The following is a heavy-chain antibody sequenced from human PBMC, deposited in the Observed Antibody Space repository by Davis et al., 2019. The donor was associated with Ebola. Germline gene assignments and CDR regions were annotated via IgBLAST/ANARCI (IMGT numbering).Heavy chain of an antibody. CDR2: INPSGGST. Sequence: ASVKVSCKASGYTFTSYYMHWVRQAPGQGLEWMGIINPSGGSTSYAQKFQGRVTMTTDTSTSTAYMELRSLRSDDTAVYYCAREWYSGSYGYWGQGTLVTVSS. CDR3: AREWYSGSYGY. CDR1: GYTFTSYY. V-gene: IGHV1-46*01. J-gene: IGHJ4*02. D-gene: IGHD1-26*01.